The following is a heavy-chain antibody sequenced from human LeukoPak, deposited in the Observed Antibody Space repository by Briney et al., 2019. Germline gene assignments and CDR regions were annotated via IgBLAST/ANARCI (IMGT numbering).Heavy chain of an antibody. D-gene: IGHD2-8*01. J-gene: IGHJ3*02. CDR3: ARDVSSSTRAFDI. V-gene: IGHV3-48*03. CDR1: GFTLSTYE. CDR2: ISSSTSHT. Sequence: PGGSLRLPCAASGFTLSTYEMTWVRQAPGKGLEWVSFISSSTSHTFYADSVKGRFTIFRDTAKNSLYLQMNNLRGEDTAVYYCARDVSSSTRAFDIWGQGTVVAVS.